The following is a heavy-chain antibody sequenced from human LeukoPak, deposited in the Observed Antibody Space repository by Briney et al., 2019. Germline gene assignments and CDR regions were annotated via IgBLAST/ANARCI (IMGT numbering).Heavy chain of an antibody. V-gene: IGHV3-74*01. CDR3: LRVDDTNGHNWFDP. CDR1: GFSFSYYW. D-gene: IGHD2-8*01. J-gene: IGHJ5*02. CDR2: IIGDGTRP. Sequence: GSLRLSCAASGFSFSYYWMHWVRQGSGKGPVWVSRIIGDGTRPDYADSVKGRFTISRDNAKSTLYLQMNSLTVEDTAVYYCLRVDDTNGHNWFDPWGQGTLVTVSS.